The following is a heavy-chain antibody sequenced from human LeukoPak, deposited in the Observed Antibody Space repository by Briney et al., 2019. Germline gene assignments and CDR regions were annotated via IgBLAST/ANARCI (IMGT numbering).Heavy chain of an antibody. CDR3: ARGPYDSSGYSYFDY. D-gene: IGHD3-22*01. Sequence: GASVKVSCKASGYTFTGYYMHWVRQAPGQGLEWMGWINPNSGGTNYAQKFQGRVTMTRDTSISTAYMELSRLRSDDTAVYYCARGPYDSSGYSYFDYWGQGTLVTVSS. CDR1: GYTFTGYY. CDR2: INPNSGGT. J-gene: IGHJ4*02. V-gene: IGHV1-2*02.